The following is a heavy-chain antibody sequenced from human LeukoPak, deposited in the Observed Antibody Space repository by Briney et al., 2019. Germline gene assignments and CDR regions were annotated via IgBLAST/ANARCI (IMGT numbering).Heavy chain of an antibody. CDR2: INHSGST. Sequence: SETLSLTCAVYGGSFSGYYWSWIRQPPGKGLEWIGEINHSGSTNYNPSLKSRVTISVDTSKNQFSLKLSSVTAADTAVYYCARQSMRVVGATTYFDYWGQETLVTVSS. CDR1: GGSFSGYY. V-gene: IGHV4-34*01. J-gene: IGHJ4*02. CDR3: ARQSMRVVGATTYFDY. D-gene: IGHD1-26*01.